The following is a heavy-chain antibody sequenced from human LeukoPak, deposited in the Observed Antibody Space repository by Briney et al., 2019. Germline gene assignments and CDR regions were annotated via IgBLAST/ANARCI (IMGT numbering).Heavy chain of an antibody. D-gene: IGHD2-2*01. CDR3: ARRYCSSTSCYEPSIYYYYGMDV. V-gene: IGHV3-30*04. Sequence: PGGSLRLSCAASGFTFSSYAMHWVRQAPGKGLEWVAVISYDGSNKYYADSVKGRFTISRDNSKNTLYLQMNSLRVEDTAVYYCARRYCSSTSCYEPSIYYYYGMDVWGKGTTVTVSS. CDR2: ISYDGSNK. J-gene: IGHJ6*04. CDR1: GFTFSSYA.